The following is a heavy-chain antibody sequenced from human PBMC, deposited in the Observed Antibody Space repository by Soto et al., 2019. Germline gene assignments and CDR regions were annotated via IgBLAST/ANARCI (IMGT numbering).Heavy chain of an antibody. D-gene: IGHD3-22*01. CDR3: AGGADYYDSSGYDDAFDI. Sequence: GGSLRLSCAASGFTFSSYSMNWVRQAPGKGLEWVSSISSSSSYIYYADSVKGRFTISRDNAKNSLYLQMNSLRAEDTAVYYCAGGADYYDSSGYDDAFDIWGQGTMVTVSS. V-gene: IGHV3-21*01. CDR1: GFTFSSYS. J-gene: IGHJ3*02. CDR2: ISSSSSYI.